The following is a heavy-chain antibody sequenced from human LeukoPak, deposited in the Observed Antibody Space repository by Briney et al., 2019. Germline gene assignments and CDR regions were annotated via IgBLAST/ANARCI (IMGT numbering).Heavy chain of an antibody. CDR2: IYPGDSDT. J-gene: IGHJ4*02. CDR1: GYSFTSYW. Sequence: KPGESLKISCKGSGYSFTSYWIGWVRQMPGKGLERMGIIYPGDSDTRYSPSFQGQVTISADKSISTAYLQWSSLKASDTAMYYCASQGGYCSGGSCYDYWGQGTLVTVSS. CDR3: ASQGGYCSGGSCYDY. D-gene: IGHD2-15*01. V-gene: IGHV5-51*03.